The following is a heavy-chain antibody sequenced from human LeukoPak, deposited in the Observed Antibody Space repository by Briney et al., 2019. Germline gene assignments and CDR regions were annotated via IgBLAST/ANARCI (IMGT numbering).Heavy chain of an antibody. D-gene: IGHD6-13*01. Sequence: PGGSLRLSCAASGFTFSSYAMNGVRQAPGKGLEWVSGISSSGGSTSYADSVKGRFTISRDNSKNTLYLQMNSLRAEDTAVYYCANPRDSSTWYTFDYWGQGTLVTVSS. J-gene: IGHJ4*02. V-gene: IGHV3-23*01. CDR2: ISSSGGST. CDR3: ANPRDSSTWYTFDY. CDR1: GFTFSSYA.